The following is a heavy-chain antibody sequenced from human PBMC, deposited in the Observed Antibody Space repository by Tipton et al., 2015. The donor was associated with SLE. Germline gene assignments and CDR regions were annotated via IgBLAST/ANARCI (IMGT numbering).Heavy chain of an antibody. V-gene: IGHV3-21*01. CDR1: GFTFSSYS. CDR3: ARDYDFWSGQMDAFDI. Sequence: GSLRLSCAASGFTFSSYSMNWVCQAPGKGLEWVSSISSSSSYIYYADSVKGRFTISRDSAKNSLYLQMDSLRAEDTAVYYCARDYDFWSGQMDAFDIWGQGTMVTVSS. D-gene: IGHD3-3*01. J-gene: IGHJ3*02. CDR2: ISSSSSYI.